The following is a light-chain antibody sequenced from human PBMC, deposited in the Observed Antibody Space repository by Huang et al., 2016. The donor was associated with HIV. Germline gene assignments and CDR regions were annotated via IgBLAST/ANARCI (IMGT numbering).Light chain of an antibody. V-gene: IGKV1-NL1*01. CDR1: QDIGNS. J-gene: IGKJ2*01. CDR3: QQYSSSPRT. CDR2: DTS. Sequence: DIQMTQSPSSLSVSAGERVTITCRASQDIGNSLAWYQQRSENAPRLLLSDTSALDSEVPARFSGSGSGTAHTLTISGLQPEDSATYYCQQYSSSPRTFGQGTNLEI.